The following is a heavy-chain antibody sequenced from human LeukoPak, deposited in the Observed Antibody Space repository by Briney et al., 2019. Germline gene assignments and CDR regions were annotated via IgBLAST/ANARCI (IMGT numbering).Heavy chain of an antibody. Sequence: PGGSLRLSCAASGFTFSSYSMNWVRQAPGKGLEWVSSISSSSSYIYYADSVKGRFTISRDNAKNSLYLQMNSLRAEDTAVYYCARGPRYFDWLQRYYYYYGMDVWGQGTTVTVSS. J-gene: IGHJ6*02. V-gene: IGHV3-21*01. D-gene: IGHD3-9*01. CDR1: GFTFSSYS. CDR2: ISSSSSYI. CDR3: ARGPRYFDWLQRYYYYYGMDV.